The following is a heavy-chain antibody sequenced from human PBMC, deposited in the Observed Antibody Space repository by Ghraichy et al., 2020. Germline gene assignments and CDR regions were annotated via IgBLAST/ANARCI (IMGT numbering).Heavy chain of an antibody. V-gene: IGHV4-4*02. J-gene: IGHJ6*03. CDR2: ILHSGNT. CDR3: ARNGDYCMDV. D-gene: IGHD2-8*01. Sequence: SETLSLTCAVSGYSISTGHWWSWVRPPPGKGLEWIGEILHSGNTNCNPSLKSRVTISVDKSKNQFSLKLSSVTAADTAVYYCARNGDYCMDVWGKGTTVTVSS. CDR1: GYSISTGHW.